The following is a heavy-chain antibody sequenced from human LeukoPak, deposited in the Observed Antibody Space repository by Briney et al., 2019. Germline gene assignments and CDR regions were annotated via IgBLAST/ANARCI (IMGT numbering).Heavy chain of an antibody. D-gene: IGHD3-22*01. CDR2: ISGSGGST. CDR3: AKAIQTPWIEYYYDSSGYARY. V-gene: IGHV3-23*01. J-gene: IGHJ4*02. CDR1: GFTFSSYA. Sequence: GGSLRLSCAASGFTFSSYAMSWVRQAPGKGLEWVSAISGSGGSTYYADSVKGRFTISSDNSKNTLYMPMNSLRAEDTAVYYCAKAIQTPWIEYYYDSSGYARYWGQGTLVTVSS.